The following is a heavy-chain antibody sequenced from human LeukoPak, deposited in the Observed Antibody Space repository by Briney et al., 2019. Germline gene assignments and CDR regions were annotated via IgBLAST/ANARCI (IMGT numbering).Heavy chain of an antibody. Sequence: GGSLRLSCAASGFTFSDYAMSWVRRAPGKGLEWVSAIGGTAVRTYYADSVKGRFTTSRDNSKNTLYLQMNSLRAEDTAVYYCAKYYFDSSASRNSFDYWGQGTLVTVSS. V-gene: IGHV3-23*01. CDR2: IGGTAVRT. J-gene: IGHJ4*02. CDR3: AKYYFDSSASRNSFDY. CDR1: GFTFSDYA. D-gene: IGHD3-22*01.